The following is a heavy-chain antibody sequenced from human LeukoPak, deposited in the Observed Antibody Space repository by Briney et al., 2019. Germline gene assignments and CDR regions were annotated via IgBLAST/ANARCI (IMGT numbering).Heavy chain of an antibody. CDR3: AKRITVVARDAFDF. V-gene: IGHV3-23*01. J-gene: IGHJ3*01. Sequence: PGGSLRLSCAASGFTFSTYAMSWVRQARGKGLVWVSSISGSGGSTFYADSVKGRFTISRDNSKNTLYLQMNSLRAEDTAVYYCAKRITVVARDAFDFWGQGTMVTVSA. D-gene: IGHD1-14*01. CDR1: GFTFSTYA. CDR2: ISGSGGST.